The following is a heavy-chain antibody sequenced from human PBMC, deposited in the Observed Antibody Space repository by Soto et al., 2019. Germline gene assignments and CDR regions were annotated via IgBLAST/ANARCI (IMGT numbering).Heavy chain of an antibody. D-gene: IGHD3-10*01. CDR3: AKHFVNGEVDY. Sequence: HWVSQGPGAGLEGVAVICYVGSNKYYADSVKGRFAISRDNSKNTLYLQMNSLTAEDTVVSYYAKHFVNGEVDYWGQGTLVTVSS. CDR2: ICYVGSNK. J-gene: IGHJ4*02. V-gene: IGHV3-33*06.